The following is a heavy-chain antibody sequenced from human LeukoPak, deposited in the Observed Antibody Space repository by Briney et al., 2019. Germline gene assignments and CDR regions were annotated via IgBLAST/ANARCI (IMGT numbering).Heavy chain of an antibody. CDR1: GFTFSSYW. V-gene: IGHV3-7*03. D-gene: IGHD2-2*01. CDR3: ARDIVVVPAAQYYFDY. J-gene: IGHJ4*02. CDR2: IKQDGSEK. Sequence: GGSLRLSCAASGFTFSSYWMSWVRQAPGKGLEWVANIKQDGSEKYYVDSVEGRFTISRDNAKNSLYLQMNSLRAEDTAVYYCARDIVVVPAAQYYFDYWGQGTLVTVSS.